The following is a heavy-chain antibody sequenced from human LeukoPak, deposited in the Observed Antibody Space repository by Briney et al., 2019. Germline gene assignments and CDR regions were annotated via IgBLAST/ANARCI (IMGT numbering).Heavy chain of an antibody. Sequence: PSETLSLTCTVSGGPISSSSYYWGWIRQPPGKGLEWIGSIYYSGSTYYNPSLKSRVTISVDTSKNQFSLKLSSVTAADTAVYYCASLDYYDSSGYYNYWGQGTLVTVSS. CDR2: IYYSGST. CDR3: ASLDYYDSSGYYNY. V-gene: IGHV4-39*01. D-gene: IGHD3-22*01. J-gene: IGHJ4*02. CDR1: GGPISSSSYY.